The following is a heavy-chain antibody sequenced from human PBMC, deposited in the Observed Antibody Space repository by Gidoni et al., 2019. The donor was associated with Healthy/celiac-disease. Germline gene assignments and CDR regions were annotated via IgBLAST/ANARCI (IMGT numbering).Heavy chain of an antibody. Sequence: EVQLVESGGGLVQPGRSLRPSCTASGFTFGDYAMSWFRQAPGKGLEWVGFIRSQAYGGTTEYAASVKGRFTISRDDSKSIAYLQMNSLKTEDTAVYYCTRDRPRAYYGSGSDAFDIWCQGTMVTVSS. J-gene: IGHJ3*02. V-gene: IGHV3-49*03. CDR2: IRSQAYGGTT. D-gene: IGHD3-10*01. CDR1: GFTFGDYA. CDR3: TRDRPRAYYGSGSDAFDI.